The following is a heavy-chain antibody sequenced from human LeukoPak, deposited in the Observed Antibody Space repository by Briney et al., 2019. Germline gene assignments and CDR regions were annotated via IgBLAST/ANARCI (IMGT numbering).Heavy chain of an antibody. Sequence: SETLSLTCTVSGYSISSGYYWGWIRQPPGKGLEWIGSIYHSGSTYYNPSLKSRVTISVDTSKNQFSLKLSSVTAADTAVYYCARSITVFGVVITYWGQGTLVTVSS. J-gene: IGHJ4*02. CDR3: ARSITVFGVVITY. V-gene: IGHV4-38-2*02. D-gene: IGHD3-3*01. CDR1: GYSISSGYY. CDR2: IYHSGST.